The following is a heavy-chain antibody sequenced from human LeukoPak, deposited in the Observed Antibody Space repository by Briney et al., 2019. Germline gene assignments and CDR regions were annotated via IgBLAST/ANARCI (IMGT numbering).Heavy chain of an antibody. V-gene: IGHV4-59*01. D-gene: IGHD2-21*02. Sequence: SKTLSLTCTVSGGSISSSYWSWIRQPPGKGLEWIGNFYNSVITNYNPSLKSRVTMSLDTSKNQFSLKLNSVTAADTALYYCAKDAVTPIYYYMAVWGKGTTAIVS. CDR1: GGSISSSY. CDR2: FYNSVIT. CDR3: AKDAVTPIYYYMAV. J-gene: IGHJ6*03.